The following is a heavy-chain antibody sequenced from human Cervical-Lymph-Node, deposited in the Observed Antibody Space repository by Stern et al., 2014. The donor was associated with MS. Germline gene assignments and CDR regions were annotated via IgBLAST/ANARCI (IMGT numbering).Heavy chain of an antibody. V-gene: IGHV1-46*01. CDR3: AIIEGWNGMDV. CDR1: GYNFTTYY. D-gene: IGHD1-26*01. Sequence: MQLVESGPEVKKPGASVRVSCKASGYNFTTYYMHWVRQAPGQGLEWMGIINPRGGRTSYAQKFQGRVTMTRDTSTSTVYMELRSLRSEDTAVYYCAIIEGWNGMDVWGQGTTVTASS. J-gene: IGHJ6*02. CDR2: INPRGGRT.